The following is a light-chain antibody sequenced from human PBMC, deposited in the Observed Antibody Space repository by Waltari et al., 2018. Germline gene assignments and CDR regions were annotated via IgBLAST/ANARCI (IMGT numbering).Light chain of an antibody. J-gene: IGLJ3*02. Sequence: QSVLTQPPSASGTPGQRVTISCSGSGSNIGSNTVNWYQQLPGTAPKLLIYSNSQRLSGVPDRFSGSKSGTSASLAISGLQSEDEADYYCAAWDDSLNGPDWVFGGGTKLTVL. V-gene: IGLV1-44*01. CDR1: GSNIGSNT. CDR2: SNS. CDR3: AAWDDSLNGPDWV.